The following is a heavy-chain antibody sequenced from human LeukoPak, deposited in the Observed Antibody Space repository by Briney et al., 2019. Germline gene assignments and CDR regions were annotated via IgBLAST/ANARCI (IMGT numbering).Heavy chain of an antibody. V-gene: IGHV4-59*01. CDR2: IYYSGST. D-gene: IGHD3-22*01. Sequence: SETLSLTCTVSGGSISSYYWSWIRQPPGKGLEWIGYIYYSGSTNYNPSLKSRATISVDTSKNQFSLKLSSVTAADTAVYYCARATRAYYYDSSGYSAFDYWGQGTLVTVSS. J-gene: IGHJ4*02. CDR1: GGSISSYY. CDR3: ARATRAYYYDSSGYSAFDY.